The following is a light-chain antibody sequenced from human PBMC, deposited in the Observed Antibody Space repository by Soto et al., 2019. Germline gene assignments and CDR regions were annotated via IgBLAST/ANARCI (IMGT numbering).Light chain of an antibody. CDR2: GAS. Sequence: AIQMTPSPSSLAAFGGGVVTVSRRASQGIGNALGWYQQKPGKPPKVLIYGASNLQSGVPPRFSGSGSGTDFTLAISSLQPEDSATYYCLQDINYPWKFGQGTKVDI. V-gene: IGKV1-6*01. CDR3: LQDINYPWK. J-gene: IGKJ1*01. CDR1: QGIGNA.